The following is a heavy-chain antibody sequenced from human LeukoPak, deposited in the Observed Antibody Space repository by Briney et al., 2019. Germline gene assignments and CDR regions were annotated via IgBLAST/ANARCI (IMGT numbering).Heavy chain of an antibody. CDR3: ARGGGVRFGSGWRPGAWFDP. Sequence: SETLSLTCAVYGGSFSGYYWSWIRQPPGKGLEWIGEINHSGSTNYNPSLKSRVTISVDTSKNQFSLKLSSVTAADTAVYYCARGGGVRFGSGWRPGAWFDPWGQGTLVIVSS. D-gene: IGHD6-19*01. J-gene: IGHJ5*02. CDR1: GGSFSGYY. CDR2: INHSGST. V-gene: IGHV4-34*01.